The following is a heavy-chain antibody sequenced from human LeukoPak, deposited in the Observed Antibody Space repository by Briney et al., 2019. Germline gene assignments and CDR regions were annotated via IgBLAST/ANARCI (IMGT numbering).Heavy chain of an antibody. D-gene: IGHD5-12*01. CDR3: ARETGYDSYFDS. V-gene: IGHV3-48*01. J-gene: IGHJ4*02. CDR2: ISSSSSSI. CDR1: EFSFSTYS. Sequence: GGSLRLSCAASEFSFSTYSMNWVRQAPGKGLEWVSYISSSSSSIYYADSVKGRFAISRDNAKNSLYLQMNSLRAEDTAIYYCARETGYDSYFDSWGQGTPVSVSS.